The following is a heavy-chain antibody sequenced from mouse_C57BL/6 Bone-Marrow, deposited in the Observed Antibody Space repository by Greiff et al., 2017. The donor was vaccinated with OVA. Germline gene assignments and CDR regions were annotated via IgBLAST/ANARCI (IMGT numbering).Heavy chain of an antibody. CDR3: ASYYSNYEWFAY. Sequence: EVQLVESGGGLVQPGESLKISCESNEYEFPSHDMSWVRKTQGKRLELIGAINSDGGSTYYPDNIERRFIISRDKTKKTPYLQMSSLRSEDTALYYGASYYSNYEWFAYWGQGTLVTVSA. V-gene: IGHV5-2*01. CDR2: INSDGGST. CDR1: EYEFPSHD. J-gene: IGHJ3*01. D-gene: IGHD2-5*01.